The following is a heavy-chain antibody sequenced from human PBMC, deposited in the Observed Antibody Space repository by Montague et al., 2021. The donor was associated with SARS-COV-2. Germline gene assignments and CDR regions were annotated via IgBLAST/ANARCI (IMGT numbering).Heavy chain of an antibody. D-gene: IGHD3-3*01. CDR2: IYYSGST. J-gene: IGHJ5*02. Sequence: SETLSLTCTVSGGSISSSSYYWGWIRQPPGKGLEWIGSIYYSGSTYYNPSLKSRVTISVDTSKNQFSLKLSSVTAADTAVYYCARVAPRYDSTTIFGVVIPDWFDPWGQGTLVTVSS. CDR3: ARVAPRYDSTTIFGVVIPDWFDP. V-gene: IGHV4-39*07. CDR1: GGSISSSSYY.